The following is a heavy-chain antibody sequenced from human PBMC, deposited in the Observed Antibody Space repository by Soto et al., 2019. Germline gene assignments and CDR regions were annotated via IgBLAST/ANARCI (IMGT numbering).Heavy chain of an antibody. CDR2: ITLIFGTA. CDR1: GGTSSSNA. D-gene: IGHD2-2*02. J-gene: IGHJ6*02. Sequence: QVQLVQSGAEVKKPGSSVKVSCKASGGTSSSNAISWVRQAPGQGREWMGGITLIFGTANYAQKFQGRVTITGDECTTAGYMELSSLRSEDTAVYYCASSVVPAAIWFGYYDYGMDVWGQGTTVTVSS. V-gene: IGHV1-69*01. CDR3: ASSVVPAAIWFGYYDYGMDV.